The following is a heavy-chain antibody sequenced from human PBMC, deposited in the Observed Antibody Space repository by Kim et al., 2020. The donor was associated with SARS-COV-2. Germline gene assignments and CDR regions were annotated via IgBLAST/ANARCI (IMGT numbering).Heavy chain of an antibody. D-gene: IGHD4-17*01. V-gene: IGHV3-23*01. CDR1: GFTFSSYA. J-gene: IGHJ4*02. Sequence: GGSLRLSCAASGFTFSSYAMSWVRQAPGKGLEWVPAISGSGGSTYYADSVKGRFTISRDNSKNTLYRQMNSLRAEDTAVDYCAAWTTVTTRDFWGQGTLVTVSS. CDR3: AAWTTVTTRDF. CDR2: ISGSGGST.